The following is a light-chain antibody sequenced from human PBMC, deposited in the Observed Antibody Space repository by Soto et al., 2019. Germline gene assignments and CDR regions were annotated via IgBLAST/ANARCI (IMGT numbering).Light chain of an antibody. CDR2: KSS. CDR3: QQYSSYWT. J-gene: IGKJ1*01. V-gene: IGKV1-5*03. CDR1: QDLDKW. Sequence: ILMSQSPSSLSASVGDRVTITCRASQDLDKWLAWYQQKPGKATNLLIYKSSTLIEGVPSRFSGFGSGTEYILTISDLQPDDFGTYYCQQYSSYWTFGQGTMVEIK.